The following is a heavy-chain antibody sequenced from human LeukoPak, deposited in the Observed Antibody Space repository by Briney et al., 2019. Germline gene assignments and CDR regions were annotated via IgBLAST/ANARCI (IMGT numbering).Heavy chain of an antibody. CDR3: ARGESYYCDSSGYYHTDFDY. V-gene: IGHV3-74*01. J-gene: IGHJ4*02. CDR1: GFTFSNYW. CDR2: INVDGSTT. D-gene: IGHD3-22*01. Sequence: QSGGSLRLSCTASGFTFSNYWMYWVRQTPEKGLLWLSRINVDGSTTNYADSVKGRFTISRDNAKNTLYLQMNSLRADDTALYYCARGESYYCDSSGYYHTDFDYWGQGTLVTVSS.